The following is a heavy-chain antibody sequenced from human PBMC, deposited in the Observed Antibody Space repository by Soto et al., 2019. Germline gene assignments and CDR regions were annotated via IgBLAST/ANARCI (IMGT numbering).Heavy chain of an antibody. V-gene: IGHV1-18*01. J-gene: IGHJ6*02. D-gene: IGHD3-3*01. CDR3: ARFPHYDFWSGYYSALDFSYYYGIDV. CDR2: ISAYNGNT. CDR1: GGTFSSYA. Sequence: ASVKVSCKASGGTFSSYAISWVRQAPGQGLEWMGWISAYNGNTNYAQKLQGRVTMTTDTSTSTAYMELRSLRSDDTAVYYCARFPHYDFWSGYYSALDFSYYYGIDVWGQGTTDTVSS.